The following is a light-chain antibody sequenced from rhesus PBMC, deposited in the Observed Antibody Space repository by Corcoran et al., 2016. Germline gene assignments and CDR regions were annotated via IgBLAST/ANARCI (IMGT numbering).Light chain of an antibody. J-gene: IGKJ1*01. CDR1: QSLLHSNGNTY. CDR3: MQSTKDPRT. Sequence: DIVMTQTPLSLPVTPGEPASISCRSSQSLLHSNGNTYLDWYLQKPGQSPRLLIYKVTNRESGVPDRISGSWSGTDFTLKISRVEPEDVGIYYCMQSTKDPRTFGQGTKVEIK. CDR2: KVT. V-gene: IGKV2S2*01.